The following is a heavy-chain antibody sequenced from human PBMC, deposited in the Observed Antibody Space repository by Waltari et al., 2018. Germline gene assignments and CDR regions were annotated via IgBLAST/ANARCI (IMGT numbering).Heavy chain of an antibody. Sequence: QVQLQESGPGLVKPSQTLSLTCTVSGGSISSGGYYWSWISQHPGKGLEWIGYIYYSGSTYYNPSLKSRGTISVDTSKNQFSLKLSSVTAADTAVYYCAREPTLVEVLAFDIWGQGTMVTVSS. CDR3: AREPTLVEVLAFDI. V-gene: IGHV4-31*03. D-gene: IGHD3-10*01. J-gene: IGHJ3*02. CDR2: IYYSGST. CDR1: GGSISSGGYY.